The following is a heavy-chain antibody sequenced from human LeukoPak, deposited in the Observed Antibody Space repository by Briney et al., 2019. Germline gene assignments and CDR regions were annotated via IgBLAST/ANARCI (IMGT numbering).Heavy chain of an antibody. Sequence: GRSLRLSCAASGFTFSSYGMHWVRQAPGKGLEWVAVISYDGSNKYYADSVKGRFTISRDNSKNTLYLQMNSLRAEDTAVYYCAKDLSSLTMARGVIFGFDYWGQGTLISVSS. J-gene: IGHJ4*02. D-gene: IGHD3-10*01. V-gene: IGHV3-30*18. CDR1: GFTFSSYG. CDR3: AKDLSSLTMARGVIFGFDY. CDR2: ISYDGSNK.